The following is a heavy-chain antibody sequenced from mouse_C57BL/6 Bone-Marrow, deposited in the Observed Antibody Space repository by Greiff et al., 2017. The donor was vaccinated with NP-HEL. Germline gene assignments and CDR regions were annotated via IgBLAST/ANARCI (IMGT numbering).Heavy chain of an antibody. CDR1: GFTFSSYA. D-gene: IGHD2-1*01. J-gene: IGHJ4*01. CDR3: ARDRGIYYGIFYAMDY. V-gene: IGHV5-4*01. Sequence: DVKLVESGGGLVKPGGSLKLSCAASGFTFSSYAMSWVRQTPEKRLEWVATIRDGGGYTYYPDNVKGRFTISRDNAKNNLYLQMSHLKSEDTAMYYCARDRGIYYGIFYAMDYWGQGTSVTVSS. CDR2: IRDGGGYT.